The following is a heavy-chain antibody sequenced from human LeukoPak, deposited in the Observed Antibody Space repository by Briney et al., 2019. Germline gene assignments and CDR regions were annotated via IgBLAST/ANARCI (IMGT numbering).Heavy chain of an antibody. CDR3: ARGGIQVSGIDEFDY. V-gene: IGHV3-13*01. CDR1: GFTFIDYD. CDR2: IGIRGDT. Sequence: GGSLRLSCAASGFTFIDYDMHWVRQVIGKGLEWVSAIGIRGDTHYSGSVKGRFTISRVNAESSLYLQMNSLRAEDTAVYYCARGGIQVSGIDEFDYWGQGTLVTVSS. J-gene: IGHJ4*02. D-gene: IGHD6-19*01.